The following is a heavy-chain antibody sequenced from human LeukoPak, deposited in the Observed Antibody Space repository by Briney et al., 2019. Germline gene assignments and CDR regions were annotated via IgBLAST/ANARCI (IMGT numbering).Heavy chain of an antibody. CDR1: GFAFYGYG. J-gene: IGHJ3*02. CDR3: VRDDTYEGNGLDI. D-gene: IGHD2-8*01. V-gene: IGHV3-30*03. CDR2: ISYDGSNE. Sequence: GGSLRLSCAASGFAFYGYGMHWVRQAPGKGLEWVAVISYDGSNEYYADSVKGRFTISRDNSKNSVFLQMNSLRAEDTAVYYCVRDDTYEGNGLDIWGQGTLVTVSS.